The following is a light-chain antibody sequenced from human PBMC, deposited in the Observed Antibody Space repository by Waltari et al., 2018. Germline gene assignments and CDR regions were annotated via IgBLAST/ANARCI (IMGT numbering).Light chain of an antibody. Sequence: QSALTQSASVSGSPGQSITISCTGTSRDVGSYDLFSWYQQLPGRAPTLILFWVGKRPSGISDRFSGSKSGNTASLTISGLQSEDEAHYYCSSYTQSRTRVFGGGTKVTVL. CDR3: SSYTQSRTRV. CDR1: SRDVGSYDL. V-gene: IGLV2-23*02. J-gene: IGLJ3*02. CDR2: WVG.